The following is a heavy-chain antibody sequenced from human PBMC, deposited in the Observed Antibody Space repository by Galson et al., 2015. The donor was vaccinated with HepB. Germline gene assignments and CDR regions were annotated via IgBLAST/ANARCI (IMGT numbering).Heavy chain of an antibody. V-gene: IGHV1-69*06. CDR1: GGTFSSYA. Sequence: SVKVSCKASGGTFSSYAISWVRQAPGQGLEWMGGIIPIFGTANYAQKSQGRVTITADKSTSTAYMELSSLRSEDTAVYYCARVAPETPDYGGNSVFFDYWGQGTLVTVSS. D-gene: IGHD4-23*01. J-gene: IGHJ4*02. CDR3: ARVAPETPDYGGNSVFFDY. CDR2: IIPIFGTA.